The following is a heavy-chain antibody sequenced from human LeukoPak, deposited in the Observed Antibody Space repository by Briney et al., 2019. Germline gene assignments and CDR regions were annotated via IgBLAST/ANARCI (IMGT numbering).Heavy chain of an antibody. CDR1: GGSFSGYY. CDR3: ARAPYYYGSGDGY. V-gene: IGHV4-34*01. D-gene: IGHD3-10*01. J-gene: IGHJ4*02. CDR2: INHSGST. Sequence: SETLSLTCAVYGGSFSGYYWSWIRQPPEKGLEWIGEINHSGSTNYNPSLKSRVTISVDTSKNQFSLKLSSVTAADTAVYYCARAPYYYGSGDGYWGQGTLVTVSS.